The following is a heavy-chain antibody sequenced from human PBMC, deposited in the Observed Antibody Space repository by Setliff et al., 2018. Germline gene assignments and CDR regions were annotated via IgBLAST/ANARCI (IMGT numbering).Heavy chain of an antibody. Sequence: SETLSLTCAVSVYSISRDCHWGWIRQPPGKGLEWIGSIYYSGSTYYNPSLKSRVTISVDTSKNQFSLKLSSVTAADTAVYYCASRATYYNFWSGYYLYWGQGTLVTVSS. CDR3: ASRATYYNFWSGYYLY. D-gene: IGHD3-3*01. CDR1: VYSISRDCH. J-gene: IGHJ4*02. CDR2: IYYSGST. V-gene: IGHV4-38-2*01.